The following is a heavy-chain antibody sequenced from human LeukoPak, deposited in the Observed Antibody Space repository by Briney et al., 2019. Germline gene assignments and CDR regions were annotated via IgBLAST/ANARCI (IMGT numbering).Heavy chain of an antibody. J-gene: IGHJ5*02. Sequence: GGSLRLSCEASGFTFSSYAMTWVRQAPGKGLEWVSSLSGNGFVTYHADSVEGRFTISRDNSRNTLYLQMNSLRAEDTAIYYCAKGAASPLGFDPWGRGTLVTVSS. CDR2: LSGNGFVT. CDR3: AKGAASPLGFDP. V-gene: IGHV3-23*01. D-gene: IGHD6-13*01. CDR1: GFTFSSYA.